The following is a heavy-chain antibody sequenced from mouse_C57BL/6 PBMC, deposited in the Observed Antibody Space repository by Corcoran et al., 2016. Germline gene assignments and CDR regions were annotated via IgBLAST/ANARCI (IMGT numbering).Heavy chain of an antibody. V-gene: IGHV1-81*01. J-gene: IGHJ3*01. Sequence: QVQLQQSGAELARPGASVKLSCKASGYTFTSYGISWVKQRTGQGLEWIGEIYPRSGNTYYNEKFKGKATLTADKSSSTAYMELRSLTSEDSAVYFCARWGYGAYWGQGTLVTVSA. D-gene: IGHD3-1*01. CDR2: IYPRSGNT. CDR3: ARWGYGAY. CDR1: GYTFTSYG.